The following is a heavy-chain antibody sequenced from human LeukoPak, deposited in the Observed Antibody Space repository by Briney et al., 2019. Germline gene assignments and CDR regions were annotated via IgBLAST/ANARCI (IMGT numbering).Heavy chain of an antibody. Sequence: PGTSPRHSCAASGFTFNNFAMHWVRLAPGKGLEWVAVISIDGAKTYSADSVKGRFTISRDNSKKTLYLKMNTVRAEDTAVYYCAKGEGGSSSWYDFYDYGMDVWGKGTTVTVSS. CDR1: GFTFNNFA. CDR3: AKGEGGSSSWYDFYDYGMDV. CDR2: ISIDGAKT. V-gene: IGHV3-30*18. J-gene: IGHJ6*04. D-gene: IGHD2-2*01.